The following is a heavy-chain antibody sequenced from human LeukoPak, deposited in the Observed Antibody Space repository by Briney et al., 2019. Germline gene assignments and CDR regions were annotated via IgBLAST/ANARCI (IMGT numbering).Heavy chain of an antibody. CDR2: ISWKSDII. V-gene: IGHV3-9*01. CDR1: GFTFDDYA. J-gene: IGHJ6*02. CDR3: VKSFYVSPPAGMDV. Sequence: GGSLRLSCAASGFTFDDYAMHWVRQVPGKGLEWVSTISWKSDIIGYADSVKGRFTISRDNAKSSLYLQMNSLRVEDTALYYCVKSFYVSPPAGMDVWGQGTTVTVSS. D-gene: IGHD2-2*01.